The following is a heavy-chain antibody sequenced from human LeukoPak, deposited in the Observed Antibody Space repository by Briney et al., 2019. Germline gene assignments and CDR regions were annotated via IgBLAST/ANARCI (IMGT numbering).Heavy chain of an antibody. CDR3: STGRQQLVFDY. J-gene: IGHJ4*02. V-gene: IGHV3-15*01. CDR1: GFTFSNAW. D-gene: IGHD6-13*01. CDR2: IKSKTDGGTT. Sequence: GGSLRLSCAASGFTFSNAWMSWVRQAPGKGLEWVGRIKSKTDGGTTDYAAPVKGRFTISRDVSKNTLYLQMNSLKTEDTAVYYCSTGRQQLVFDYWGQGTLVTVSS.